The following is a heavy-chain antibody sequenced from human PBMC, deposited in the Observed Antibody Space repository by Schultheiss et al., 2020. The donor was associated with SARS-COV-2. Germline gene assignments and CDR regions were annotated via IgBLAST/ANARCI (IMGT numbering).Heavy chain of an antibody. CDR3: AKDLGYGDYVGNNYYGMDV. CDR1: GFTFCSYA. D-gene: IGHD4-17*01. Sequence: GGSLRLSCAASGFTFCSYAMHWVRQAPGKGLEWVAVISYDGSNKYYADSVKGRFTISRDNSKNTLYLQMNSLRAEDTAVYYCAKDLGYGDYVGNNYYGMDVWGQGTTVTVSS. J-gene: IGHJ6*02. CDR2: ISYDGSNK. V-gene: IGHV3-30-3*01.